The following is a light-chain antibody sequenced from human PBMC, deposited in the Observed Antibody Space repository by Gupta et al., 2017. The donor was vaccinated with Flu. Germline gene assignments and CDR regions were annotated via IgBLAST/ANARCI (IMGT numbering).Light chain of an antibody. CDR1: QSISTY. CDR3: QQTVSSPNT. J-gene: IGKJ5*01. V-gene: IGKV1-39*01. Sequence: DIQLTQHPASVAASVGHRIPIPSLASQSISTYLNWYRQNPGEAPELLISAASRLQSGAPSRFSGSRSGTDFTLTISRLQPEDFATYYCQQTVSSPNTFGQGTRLEI. CDR2: AAS.